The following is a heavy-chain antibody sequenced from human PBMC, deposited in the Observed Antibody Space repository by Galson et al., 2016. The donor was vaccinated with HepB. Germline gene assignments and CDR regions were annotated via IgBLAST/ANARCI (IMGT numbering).Heavy chain of an antibody. CDR1: GFTFSSYS. D-gene: IGHD3-22*01. Sequence: SLRLSCAASGFTFSSYSMNWVRQAPGKGLEWVSSISSSSSYIYYADSVKGRFTISRDNAKNSLYLQMNSLRAEDTAVYYCAREGGYDSSGYYYPGWGQGTLVTVSS. V-gene: IGHV3-21*01. CDR2: ISSSSSYI. J-gene: IGHJ4*02. CDR3: AREGGYDSSGYYYPG.